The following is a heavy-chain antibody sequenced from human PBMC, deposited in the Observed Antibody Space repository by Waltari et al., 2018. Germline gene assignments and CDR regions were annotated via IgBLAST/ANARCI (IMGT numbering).Heavy chain of an antibody. CDR3: AGIRRGFWFFDL. Sequence: EVQLVESGGGLVKPGGSVRLSCAASGMTFTPYSMNWVRQAPGKGLEWISYVSGDSGYIYYADSVRGRFTISRDNAQNSMYLQMNNLRADDTAVYYCAGIRRGFWFFDLWGRGTLVTVSS. J-gene: IGHJ2*01. CDR1: GMTFTPYS. D-gene: IGHD3-10*01. V-gene: IGHV3-21*05. CDR2: VSGDSGYI.